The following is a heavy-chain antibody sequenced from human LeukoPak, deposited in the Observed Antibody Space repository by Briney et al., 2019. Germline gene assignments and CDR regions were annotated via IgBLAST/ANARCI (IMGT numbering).Heavy chain of an antibody. CDR2: IIPIFGTA. CDR1: GGTFSSYA. D-gene: IGHD6-13*01. CDR3: ARDGEQIWQQGAFDI. Sequence: SVKVSCKASGGTFSSYAISWVRQAPGQGLEWMGGIIPIFGTANYAQKFQGKVTITADESTSTAYMELSSLRSEDTAVYYCARDGEQIWQQGAFDIWGQGTMVTVSS. J-gene: IGHJ3*02. V-gene: IGHV1-69*13.